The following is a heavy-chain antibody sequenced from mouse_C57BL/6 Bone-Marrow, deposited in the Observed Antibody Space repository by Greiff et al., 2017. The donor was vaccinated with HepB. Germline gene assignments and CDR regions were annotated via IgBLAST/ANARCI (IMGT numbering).Heavy chain of an antibody. CDR2: IHPSDSDT. CDR1: GYTFTSYW. Sequence: QVQLQQPGAELVKPGASVKLSCKASGYTFTSYWMHWVKQRPGQGLEWIGMIHPSDSDTNYNQKFKGKATLTVDKSSSTAYMQLSSLTSEDSAVYYCAMMITTGYYYAMDYWGQGTSVTVSS. V-gene: IGHV1-74*01. D-gene: IGHD2-4*01. CDR3: AMMITTGYYYAMDY. J-gene: IGHJ4*01.